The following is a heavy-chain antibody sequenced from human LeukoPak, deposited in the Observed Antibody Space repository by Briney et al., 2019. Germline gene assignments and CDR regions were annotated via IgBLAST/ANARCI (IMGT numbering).Heavy chain of an antibody. D-gene: IGHD5-12*01. V-gene: IGHV4-59*06. CDR1: GGSISSYY. CDR3: ARVIVATISLDY. CDR2: IYYSGST. Sequence: SETLSLTCTVSGGSISSYYWSWIRQHPGKGLEWIGYIYYSGSTYYNPSLKSRVTISVDTSKNQFSLKLSSVTAADTAVYYCARVIVATISLDYWGQGTLVTVSS. J-gene: IGHJ4*02.